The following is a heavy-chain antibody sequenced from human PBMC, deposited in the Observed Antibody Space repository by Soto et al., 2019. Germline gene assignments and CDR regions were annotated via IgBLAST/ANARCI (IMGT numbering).Heavy chain of an antibody. CDR2: ISLYNGNT. V-gene: IGHV1-18*04. J-gene: IGHJ4*02. CDR3: AIYHLELFRFDY. CDR1: DFSFTSHG. Sequence: QIQLVQSGPEVKKPGASMKVSCKAYDFSFTSHGISWVRQAPGQGLEWMGWISLYNGNTNYAQQFQGRVTMTTDTSKSPAYIELRSLRSDDTALYFCAIYHLELFRFDYWGQGTLVTVSS. D-gene: IGHD2-2*01.